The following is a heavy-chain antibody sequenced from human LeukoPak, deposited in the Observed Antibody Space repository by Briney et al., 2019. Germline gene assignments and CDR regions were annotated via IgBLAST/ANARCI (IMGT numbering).Heavy chain of an antibody. J-gene: IGHJ4*02. CDR1: GFDFSDYD. D-gene: IGHD1-1*01. Sequence: PGGSLRLSCAASGFDFSDYDMNWVRQTPGKGLERIAYITTSSFTIYYADSVKSRFTISRDNAKRSLSLQMDSLRDEDTALYYFVRDEKGMWKFDYWGQGTLVTVSS. CDR2: ITTSSFTI. CDR3: VRDEKGMWKFDY. V-gene: IGHV3-48*02.